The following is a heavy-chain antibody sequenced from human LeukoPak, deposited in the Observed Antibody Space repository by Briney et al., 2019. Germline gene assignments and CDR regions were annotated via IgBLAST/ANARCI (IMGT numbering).Heavy chain of an antibody. J-gene: IGHJ6*03. CDR1: GFTFDDYA. CDR2: ISWNSGSI. D-gene: IGHD6-13*01. V-gene: IGHV3-9*01. CDR3: AKAGRSSWYGVGYMDV. Sequence: PGRSLRLSCAASGFTFDDYAVHWVRQAPGKGLEWVSGISWNSGSIGYADSVKGRFTISRDNAKNSLYLQINSLRAEDTALYYCAKAGRSSWYGVGYMDVWGKGTTVTVSS.